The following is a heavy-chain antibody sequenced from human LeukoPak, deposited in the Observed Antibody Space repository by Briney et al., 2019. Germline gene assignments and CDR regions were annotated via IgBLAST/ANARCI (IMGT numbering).Heavy chain of an antibody. D-gene: IGHD7-27*01. V-gene: IGHV3-23*01. J-gene: IGHJ4*02. CDR3: AKAPGDYYYFDY. Sequence: GGSLRLSCAASGFTFSSYGMSWVRQAPGKGLEWVSAISGSGGSTYYADSVKGRFTISRDNPKNTLYLQVNSLRAEDTAIYYCAKAPGDYYYFDYWGQGALVTVSS. CDR1: GFTFSSYG. CDR2: ISGSGGST.